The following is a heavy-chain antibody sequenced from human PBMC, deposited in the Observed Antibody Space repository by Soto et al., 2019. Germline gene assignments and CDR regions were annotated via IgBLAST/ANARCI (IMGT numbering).Heavy chain of an antibody. J-gene: IGHJ3*02. D-gene: IGHD3-9*01. CDR1: GGSFSGYY. CDR3: ARCPFGYYDILTGLYAFDI. CDR2: INHSGST. V-gene: IGHV4-34*01. Sequence: KPSETLSLTCAVYGGSFSGYYWSWIRQPPGKGLEWIGEINHSGSTNYNPSLKSRVTISVDTSKNQFSLKLSSVTAADTAVYYCARCPFGYYDILTGLYAFDIWGQGTMVTVSS.